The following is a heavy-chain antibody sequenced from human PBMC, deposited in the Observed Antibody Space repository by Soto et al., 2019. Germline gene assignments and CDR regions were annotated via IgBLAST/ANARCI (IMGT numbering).Heavy chain of an antibody. CDR2: IYYSGST. CDR1: GGSISSGGYY. D-gene: IGHD5-18*01. J-gene: IGHJ6*02. V-gene: IGHV4-31*03. Sequence: SETLSLTCTVSGGSISSGGYYWSWIRQHPGKGLEWIGYIYYSGSTYYNPSLKSRVTISVDTSKNQFSLKLSSVTAADTAVYYCARDYRVDTAMVPYYYYYGMDVWGQGTTVTVSS. CDR3: ARDYRVDTAMVPYYYYYGMDV.